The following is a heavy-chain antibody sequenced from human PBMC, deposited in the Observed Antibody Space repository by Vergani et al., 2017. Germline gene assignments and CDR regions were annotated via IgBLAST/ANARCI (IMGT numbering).Heavy chain of an antibody. CDR3: ARHLSAPYGGYVDY. Sequence: QVQLQQWGAGLLKPSETLSLTCAVYGGSFSGYYWSWIRQPPGKGLEWIGYIYYSGSTNYNPSLKSRVTISVDTSKNQFSLKLSSVTAADTAVYYCARHLSAPYGGYVDYWGQGTLVTVSS. CDR2: IYYSGST. V-gene: IGHV4-59*08. J-gene: IGHJ4*02. D-gene: IGHD4/OR15-4a*01. CDR1: GGSFSGYY.